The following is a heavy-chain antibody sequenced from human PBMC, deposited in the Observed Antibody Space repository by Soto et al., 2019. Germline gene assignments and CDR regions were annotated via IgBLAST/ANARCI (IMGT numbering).Heavy chain of an antibody. CDR3: GRQDIVLMVYANDY. Sequence: SETLSLTCAVHGGSFTGFYWDWVRQPPGKGLEWIGNIHSSGTTYYNPSLKSRVTISVDTSKNQFSLKLSSVTAADTAVYYCGRQDIVLMVYANDYWGQGTLVTAPQ. CDR1: GGSFTGFY. D-gene: IGHD2-8*01. V-gene: IGHV4-34*01. J-gene: IGHJ4*02. CDR2: IHSSGTT.